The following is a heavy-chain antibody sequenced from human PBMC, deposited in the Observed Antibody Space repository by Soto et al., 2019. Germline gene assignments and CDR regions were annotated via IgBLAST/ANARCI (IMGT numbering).Heavy chain of an antibody. J-gene: IGHJ4*02. CDR3: ARPYYYGSGADYY. D-gene: IGHD3-10*01. CDR1: GFTFSDYY. CDR2: ISTSSSYT. V-gene: IGHV3-11*05. Sequence: QVQLVESGGGLVKPGGSLRLSCAASGFTFSDYYMSWIRQAPGKGLEWVSYISTSSSYTSYADSVKGRCTISRDNANNSLYLQMNSLRAEDTAVYYCARPYYYGSGADYYWGQGTLVTVSS.